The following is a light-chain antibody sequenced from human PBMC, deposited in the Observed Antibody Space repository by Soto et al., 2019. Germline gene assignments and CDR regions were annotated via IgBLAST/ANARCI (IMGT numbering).Light chain of an antibody. CDR2: EGH. CDR3: CLYVGATTYV. V-gene: IGLV2-23*01. J-gene: IGLJ1*01. Sequence: QSALAQPASVSGSPGQSITISCTGASGYVGTYSLVSWYQQHPEKAPKVVIYEGHKRPSGVPDRFSGSTSVNTASLTISGLQTDDEADSYCCLYVGATTYVFGTGTKVTVL. CDR1: SGYVGTYSL.